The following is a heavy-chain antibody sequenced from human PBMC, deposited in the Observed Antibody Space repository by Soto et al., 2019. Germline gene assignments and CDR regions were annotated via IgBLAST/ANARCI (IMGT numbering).Heavy chain of an antibody. CDR2: INPNSGGT. Sequence: ASVKVSCKASGYTFTGYYMHLVRQAPGQGLEWMGWINPNSGGTNYAQKFQGWVTMTRDTSISTAYMELSRLRSDDTAVYYCAREGLVGANPFYYYYGMDVWGQGTTVTFSS. CDR1: GYTFTGYY. CDR3: AREGLVGANPFYYYYGMDV. J-gene: IGHJ6*02. V-gene: IGHV1-2*04. D-gene: IGHD1-26*01.